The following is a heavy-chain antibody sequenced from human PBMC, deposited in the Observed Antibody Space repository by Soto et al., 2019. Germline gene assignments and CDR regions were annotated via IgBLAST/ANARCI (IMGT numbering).Heavy chain of an antibody. CDR1: GFTFSSYS. CDR3: ARPKIFGYSSGWPLDY. D-gene: IGHD6-19*01. J-gene: IGHJ4*02. CDR2: ISSSSSYI. Sequence: GGSLRLSCAASGFTFSSYSMNWVRQAPGKGLEWVSSISSSSSYIYYADSVKGRFTISRDNAKNSLYLQMNSLRAEDTAVYYCARPKIFGYSSGWPLDYWGQGTLVTVSS. V-gene: IGHV3-21*01.